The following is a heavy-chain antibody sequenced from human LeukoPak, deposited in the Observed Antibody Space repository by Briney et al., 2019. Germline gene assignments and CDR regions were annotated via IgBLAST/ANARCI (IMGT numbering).Heavy chain of an antibody. CDR1: GFSFSSYA. J-gene: IGHJ6*02. CDR2: ISGGADTT. CDR3: ARVFTYYSYGMDV. V-gene: IGHV3-23*01. Sequence: GGSLRLSCAASGFSFSSYAMTWVRQAPGEGLEWVSAISGGADTTYYADSVKGRFTISRDNSKNTLYMQMNSLRAEDTAVYYRARVFTYYSYGMDVWGQGTTVTVSS.